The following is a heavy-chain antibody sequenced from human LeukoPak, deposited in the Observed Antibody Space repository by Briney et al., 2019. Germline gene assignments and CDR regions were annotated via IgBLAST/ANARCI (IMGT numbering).Heavy chain of an antibody. Sequence: SETLSLTCTVSGGSISSSSYYWGWIRQPPGKGLEWIGSIYYSGSTYYNPSLKSRVTISVDTSKNQFSLKLSSVTAADTAVYYCARMTTVTTTAGWYFDLWGRGTLVTVSS. CDR1: GGSISSSSYY. CDR3: ARMTTVTTTAGWYFDL. J-gene: IGHJ2*01. D-gene: IGHD4-11*01. CDR2: IYYSGST. V-gene: IGHV4-39*07.